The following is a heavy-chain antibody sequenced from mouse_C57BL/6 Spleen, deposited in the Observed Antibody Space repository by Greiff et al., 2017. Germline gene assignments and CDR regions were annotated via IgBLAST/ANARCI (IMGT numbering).Heavy chain of an antibody. CDR1: GYTFTSYW. CDR3: ARKRGYYFDY. CDR2: IDPSDSYT. V-gene: IGHV1-50*01. Sequence: QVQLQQPGAELVKPGASVKLSCKASGYTFTSYWMQWVKQRPGQGLEWIGEIDPSDSYTNYNQKFKGKATLTVDTSSSTAYMQLSSLTSEDSAVYYCARKRGYYFDYWGQGNTLTVAS. J-gene: IGHJ2*01.